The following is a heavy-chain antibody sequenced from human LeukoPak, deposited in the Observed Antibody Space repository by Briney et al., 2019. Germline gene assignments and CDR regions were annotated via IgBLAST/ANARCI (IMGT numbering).Heavy chain of an antibody. D-gene: IGHD2-15*01. CDR3: AKQLGYCSDGSCYFPY. V-gene: IGHV3-74*01. J-gene: IGHJ4*02. Sequence: GGSLRLSCAASGFTFNSYWMHWVRQAPGKGLVWVSRINSDGSSTNYADSVRGRFTISGDNSKSTLCLQMNSLRAEDTAVYYCAKQLGYCSDGSCYFPYWGQGTLVTVSS. CDR1: GFTFNSYW. CDR2: INSDGSST.